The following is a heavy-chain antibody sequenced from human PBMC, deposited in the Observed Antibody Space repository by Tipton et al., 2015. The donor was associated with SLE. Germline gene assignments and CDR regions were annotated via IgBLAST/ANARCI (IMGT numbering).Heavy chain of an antibody. V-gene: IGHV4-61*01. J-gene: IGHJ4*02. CDR2: IYYSGST. CDR3: ARRGQQLVYYFDY. Sequence: TLSLTCTVSGGSISSSSYYWSWIRQPPGKGLGWIGYIYYSGSTNYNPSLKSRVTISVDTSKNQFSLKLSSVTAADTAVYYCARRGQQLVYYFDYWGQGTLVTVSS. D-gene: IGHD6-13*01. CDR1: GGSISSSSYY.